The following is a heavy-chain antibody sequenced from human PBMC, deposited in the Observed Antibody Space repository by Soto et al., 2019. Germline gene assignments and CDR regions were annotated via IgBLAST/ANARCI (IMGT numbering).Heavy chain of an antibody. Sequence: GGSLRLSCAASGFTFSSYSMNWARQAPGKGLEWIAYIVSSSTTIFYADSVKGRFTISRDNAKSSLYLQMNSLRDEDTAVYYCARDNGMAGSFDPWGQGTLVTVSS. V-gene: IGHV3-48*02. CDR2: IVSSSTTI. CDR1: GFTFSSYS. CDR3: ARDNGMAGSFDP. J-gene: IGHJ5*02. D-gene: IGHD2-8*01.